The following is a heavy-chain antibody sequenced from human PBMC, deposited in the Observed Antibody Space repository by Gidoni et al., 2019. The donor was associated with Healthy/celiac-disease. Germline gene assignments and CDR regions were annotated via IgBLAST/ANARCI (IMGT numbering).Heavy chain of an antibody. Sequence: EVQLVESGGGLVKPGRSLRLSCTASGFTFVDSAMSWFRQAPGKGLEWVGFIRSKAYGGTTEYAASVKGRFTISRDDSKSIAYLQMNSLKTEDTAVYYCTRENYYDSSGYYFYYYYGMDVWGQGTTVTVSS. CDR3: TRENYYDSSGYYFYYYYGMDV. CDR2: IRSKAYGGTT. D-gene: IGHD3-22*01. V-gene: IGHV3-49*05. J-gene: IGHJ6*02. CDR1: GFTFVDSA.